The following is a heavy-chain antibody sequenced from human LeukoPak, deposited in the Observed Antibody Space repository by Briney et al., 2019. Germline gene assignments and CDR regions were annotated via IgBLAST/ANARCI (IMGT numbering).Heavy chain of an antibody. D-gene: IGHD4-17*01. Sequence: PGGSLRLSCAASGFTFSSYSMNWVRQAPGKGLEWVSSISSSSSYIYCADSVKGRFTISRDNAKNSLYLQMNSLRAEDTAVYYCARAYGDYSYFDYWGQGTLVTVSS. V-gene: IGHV3-21*01. CDR1: GFTFSSYS. CDR2: ISSSSSYI. J-gene: IGHJ4*02. CDR3: ARAYGDYSYFDY.